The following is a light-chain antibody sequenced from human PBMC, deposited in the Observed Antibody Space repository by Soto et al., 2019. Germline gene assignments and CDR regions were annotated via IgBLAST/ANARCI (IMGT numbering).Light chain of an antibody. Sequence: DIQMTQSPSSLSASVGDRVTITGRASQGISNYLAWYQQKPGKVPKLLIYAASTLQSGVPSRFSGSGSGTDFTLTISSLQPEDVATYYCQKYNSAPRTVGQGNKLEIK. CDR2: AAS. CDR1: QGISNY. V-gene: IGKV1-27*01. J-gene: IGKJ2*01. CDR3: QKYNSAPRT.